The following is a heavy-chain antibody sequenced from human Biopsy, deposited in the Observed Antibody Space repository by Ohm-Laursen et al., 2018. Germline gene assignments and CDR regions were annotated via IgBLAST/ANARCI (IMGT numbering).Heavy chain of an antibody. J-gene: IGHJ5*02. V-gene: IGHV4-39*01. CDR1: GGSVSSNVAY. CDR2: IFYSGIT. Sequence: SDTLSLTCTVSGGSVSSNVAYWAWIRQPPGKGLESIGSIFYSGITYYNPSLQSRVTMSVDTSKNQFSLNLTSVTAADTAVYYCARNPTGFWFGPWGQGTLVIVSS. CDR3: ARNPTGFWFGP.